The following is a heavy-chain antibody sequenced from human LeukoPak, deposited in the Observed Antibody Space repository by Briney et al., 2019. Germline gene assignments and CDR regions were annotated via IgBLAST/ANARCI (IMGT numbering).Heavy chain of an antibody. D-gene: IGHD2-15*01. CDR3: AREGVVAAGDY. V-gene: IGHV3-7*01. CDR2: IKQDGSEK. J-gene: IGHJ4*02. Sequence: AGGSPRLSCAASGFTFSSYWMRWVRQAPGKGLEWVANIKQDGSEKNYVDSVKGRFTISRDNGKNALYLLMNSLRAEDTAVYYCAREGVVAAGDYWGQGTLVTVSS. CDR1: GFTFSSYW.